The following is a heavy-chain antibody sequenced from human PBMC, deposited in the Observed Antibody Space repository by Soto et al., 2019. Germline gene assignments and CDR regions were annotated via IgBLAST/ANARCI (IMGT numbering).Heavy chain of an antibody. D-gene: IGHD3-3*01. CDR2: ISWNSGSI. Sequence: PRGSLRLSCAASGFTFCDYAIRWFRHSPCKGLEWVSGISWNSGSICYADSVKGRFTISRDNAKNSLYLQMNSLRAEDTALYYCAKGGHYDFWSGRTFDYWGQGTLVTVSS. CDR1: GFTFCDYA. J-gene: IGHJ4*02. CDR3: AKGGHYDFWSGRTFDY. V-gene: IGHV3-9*01.